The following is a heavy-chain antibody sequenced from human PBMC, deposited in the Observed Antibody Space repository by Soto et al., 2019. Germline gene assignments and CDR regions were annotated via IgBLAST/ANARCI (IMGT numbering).Heavy chain of an antibody. CDR2: IYHSVST. V-gene: IGHV4-59*01. J-gene: IGHJ6*02. D-gene: IGHD5-12*01. CDR1: GGSISSYY. Sequence: SETLSLTCTVSGGSISSYYWSWIRQPPGKGLEWIGYIYHSVSTNYNPSLKSRVTISVDTSKNQFSLKLSSVTAADTAVYYCARGLYSGYHRGDYGMDVWGQGTTVTVSS. CDR3: ARGLYSGYHRGDYGMDV.